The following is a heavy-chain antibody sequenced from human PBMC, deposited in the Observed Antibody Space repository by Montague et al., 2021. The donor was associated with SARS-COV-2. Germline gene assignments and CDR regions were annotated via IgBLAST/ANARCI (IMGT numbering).Heavy chain of an antibody. CDR1: GGSINNYY. CDR3: ARHLAVGTSGFDI. V-gene: IGHV4-59*08. CDR2: IHYTGSA. Sequence: SKTLSLTCTVSGGSINNYYWSWIRQPPEKGPEWIAFIHYTGSANYNPSLKSRATISVDPYKNQCSLKLTSVTAADAALYYCARHLAVGTSGFDIWSQGTMVTVSS. D-gene: IGHD6-19*01. J-gene: IGHJ3*02.